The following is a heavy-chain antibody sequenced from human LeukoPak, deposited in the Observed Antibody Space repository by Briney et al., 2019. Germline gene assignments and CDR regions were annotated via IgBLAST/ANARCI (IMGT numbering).Heavy chain of an antibody. Sequence: GASVKVSCKASGYTFTSYGISWVRQAPGQGLEWMGWISAYNGNTNYAQKLQGRVTMTTDTSTSTAYMELRSLRSDDTAVYYRARVASTSYYYYYMDVWGKGTTVTVSS. CDR1: GYTFTSYG. CDR3: ARVASTSYYYYYMDV. CDR2: ISAYNGNT. D-gene: IGHD2/OR15-2a*01. J-gene: IGHJ6*03. V-gene: IGHV1-18*01.